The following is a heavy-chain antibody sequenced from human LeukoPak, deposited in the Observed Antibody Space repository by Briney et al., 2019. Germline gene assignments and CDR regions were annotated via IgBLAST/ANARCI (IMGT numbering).Heavy chain of an antibody. J-gene: IGHJ4*02. Sequence: ASVKVSCKAASYTFTAYYLHWVRQAPGQGLEWMGRINPNNGGTNYPQKFQGRVTMTRDTSINTAYMELSSLKSDDTAVYYCARGWELNARFFDYWGQGTLVTVSS. CDR3: ARGWELNARFFDY. CDR1: SYTFTAYY. D-gene: IGHD1-26*01. CDR2: INPNNGGT. V-gene: IGHV1-2*06.